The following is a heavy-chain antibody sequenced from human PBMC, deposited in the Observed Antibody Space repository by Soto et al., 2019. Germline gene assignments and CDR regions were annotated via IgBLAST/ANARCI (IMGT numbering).Heavy chain of an antibody. CDR3: AGYSSSFVAFEV. CDR1: GGSFTDYD. J-gene: IGHJ3*01. CDR2: VSQSGRI. D-gene: IGHD3-10*01. V-gene: IGHV4-34*01. Sequence: QVQLQQWGAGLLKPSETLSLDCGVLGGSFTDYDWTWVRQSPGRGLEWIGEVSQSGRITYNPSLKSRFPLSRDTAEKQFSLMLTSVTAADTALYYCAGYSSSFVAFEVWGHGTEVTVSS.